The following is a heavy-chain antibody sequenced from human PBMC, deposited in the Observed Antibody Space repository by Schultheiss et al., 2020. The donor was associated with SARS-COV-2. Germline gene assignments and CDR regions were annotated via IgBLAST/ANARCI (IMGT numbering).Heavy chain of an antibody. CDR2: IYYSGST. J-gene: IGHJ4*02. CDR1: GGSISSYY. V-gene: IGHV4-59*01. D-gene: IGHD3-10*01. CDR3: ARGEILSFETLYSLVY. Sequence: SETLSLTCTVSGGSISSYYWSWIRQPPGKGLEWIGYIYYSGSTYYNPSLKSRVTISVDTSKNQFSLKLSSVTAADTAVYYCARGEILSFETLYSLVYWGQGTLVTVSS.